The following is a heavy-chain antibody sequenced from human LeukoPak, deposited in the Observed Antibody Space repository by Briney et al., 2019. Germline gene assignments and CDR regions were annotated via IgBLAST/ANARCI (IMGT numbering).Heavy chain of an antibody. CDR2: ISPDSGGT. CDR3: AGLGSTVKGRIDP. CDR1: GYTFTGYY. Sequence: ASVKVSCKPSGYTFTGYYLHWVRQAPGQGLEWMGWISPDSGGTKYAQKFQGRVTMTRDTSISTAYMELSRLTSDDSAVYYCAGLGSTVKGRIDPWGQGTSVTVSS. J-gene: IGHJ5*02. D-gene: IGHD5/OR15-5a*01. V-gene: IGHV1-2*02.